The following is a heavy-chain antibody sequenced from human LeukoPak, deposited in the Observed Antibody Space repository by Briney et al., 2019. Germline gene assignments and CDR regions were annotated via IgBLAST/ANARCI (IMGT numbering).Heavy chain of an antibody. D-gene: IGHD4-17*01. J-gene: IGHJ4*02. CDR2: INYRGNT. Sequence: PSETLSLTCTVSGGSISDYYWSWMRHRPGKGVECSGYINYRGNTNYNPPLKRRVTISVDTSKNPFSLRLTSVTAADTAVFYCAREGRQDYVYFDYWGQGSLVPVSS. CDR1: GGSISDYY. V-gene: IGHV4-59*01. CDR3: AREGRQDYVYFDY.